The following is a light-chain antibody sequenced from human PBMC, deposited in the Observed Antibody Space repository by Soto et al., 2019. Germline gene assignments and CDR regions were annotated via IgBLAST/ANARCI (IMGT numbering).Light chain of an antibody. J-gene: IGKJ2*01. CDR3: QQSYTTPRT. CDR2: AAS. Sequence: DIQMTQSPSSLSAYVGDRVTITCRASQNISGYLNWYQQKPGRAPKLLIYAASNLQSGVPSRFSGSGSGTDFTLTISSLQPEDFASYYCQQSYTTPRTFGLGTKLEIK. V-gene: IGKV1-39*01. CDR1: QNISGY.